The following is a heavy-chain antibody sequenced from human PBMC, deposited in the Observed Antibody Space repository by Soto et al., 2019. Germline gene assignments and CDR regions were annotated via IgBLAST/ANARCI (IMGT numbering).Heavy chain of an antibody. CDR2: ITDSGGRT. D-gene: IGHD6-6*01. CDR3: AKDLGSSSPNWFDP. Sequence: PGGSLRLSCAASGFTFASHAMNWVRQAPGKGLQWVSTITDSGGRTYYADSVEGRFTISRDNSKNTLSLQMNNLRAEDTAIYYCAKDLGSSSPNWFDPWGPGTLVTVSS. CDR1: GFTFASHA. J-gene: IGHJ5*02. V-gene: IGHV3-23*01.